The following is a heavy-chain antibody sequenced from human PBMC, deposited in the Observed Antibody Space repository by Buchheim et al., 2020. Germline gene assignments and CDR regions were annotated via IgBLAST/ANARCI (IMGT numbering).Heavy chain of an antibody. D-gene: IGHD3-3*01. V-gene: IGHV3-48*03. CDR3: ARDVGSYYDFWSGQDYYYYGMDV. Sequence: EVQLVESGGGLVQPGGSLRLSCAASGFTFSSYEMNWVRQAPGKGLEWVSYISSSGSTIYYADSVKGRFTISRDNAKNSLYLQMNSLRAEDTAVYYCARDVGSYYDFWSGQDYYYYGMDVWGQGTT. CDR1: GFTFSSYE. CDR2: ISSSGSTI. J-gene: IGHJ6*02.